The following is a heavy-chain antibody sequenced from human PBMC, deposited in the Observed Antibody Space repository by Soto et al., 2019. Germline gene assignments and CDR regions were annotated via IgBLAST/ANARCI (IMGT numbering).Heavy chain of an antibody. CDR3: ARVGPYCGGDCYSPPP. CDR2: IYHSGST. D-gene: IGHD2-21*02. V-gene: IGHV4-38-2*02. CDR1: GYSIRNGYY. J-gene: IGHJ5*02. Sequence: PSETLSLTCTVSGYSIRNGYYWGWIRQPPGKGLEWIGTIYHSGSTYYNPSLKSRVTISVDASENHFSLKLSSVTAADTAVYYCARVGPYCGGDCYSPPPWGQGTLVTGSA.